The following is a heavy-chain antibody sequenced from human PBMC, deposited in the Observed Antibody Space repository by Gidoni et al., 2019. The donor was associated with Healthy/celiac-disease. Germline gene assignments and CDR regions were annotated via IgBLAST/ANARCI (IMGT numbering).Heavy chain of an antibody. J-gene: IGHJ4*02. Sequence: EVQLVESGGGLLQPGRSLRLSCTASGFNFGDYAMRWVRQAPGKGLEWLCFIRSKSYGGTTEYAASVKGRFTSSRDDSKSIAYLQMNSLKTEDTAVYYCTREYYDILTGYYADDYWGQGTLVTVSS. V-gene: IGHV3-49*04. D-gene: IGHD3-9*01. CDR1: GFNFGDYA. CDR2: IRSKSYGGTT. CDR3: TREYYDILTGYYADDY.